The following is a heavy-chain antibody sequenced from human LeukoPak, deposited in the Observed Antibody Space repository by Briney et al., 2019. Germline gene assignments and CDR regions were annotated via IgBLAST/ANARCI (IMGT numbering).Heavy chain of an antibody. D-gene: IGHD3-16*01. CDR3: ARGGSDGDWFDP. CDR1: GGSISSYY. Sequence: SETLSLTCTVSGGSISSYYWSWIRQPPGKGLEWIGYIYYSGSTNYNPSLKSRVTISVDTSKNQFSLKLGSVTAADTAVYYCARGGSDGDWFDPWGQGTLVTVSS. J-gene: IGHJ5*02. V-gene: IGHV4-59*08. CDR2: IYYSGST.